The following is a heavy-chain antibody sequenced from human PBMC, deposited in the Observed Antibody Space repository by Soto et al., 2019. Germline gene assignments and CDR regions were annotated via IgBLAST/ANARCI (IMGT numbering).Heavy chain of an antibody. CDR2: ISSSGGAI. Sequence: EVQLVESGGDLVQPGGSLRLSCAASGFIFSDYTMTWVRQAPGRGLEFVSHISSSGGAIFYAESVKGRFTVSRDNAKNSLYLQMKSLGDEDTAVYFCARDHGGSTWFVGVYYFFGMDVWGQGTAVTVSS. CDR3: ARDHGGSTWFVGVYYFFGMDV. CDR1: GFIFSDYT. V-gene: IGHV3-48*02. D-gene: IGHD6-13*01. J-gene: IGHJ6*02.